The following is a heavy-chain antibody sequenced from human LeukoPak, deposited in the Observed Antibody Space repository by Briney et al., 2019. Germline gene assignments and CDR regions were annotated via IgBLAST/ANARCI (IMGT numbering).Heavy chain of an antibody. CDR2: IIPIFGTA. Sequence: EASVKVSCKASGGTFSSYAISWVRQAPGQGLEWMGGIIPIFGTANYAQKFQGRVTITADESTSTAYMELSSLRSEDTATYYCAARPTSEAVAPSDFWGQGTLVTVSP. D-gene: IGHD6-19*01. CDR1: GGTFSSYA. J-gene: IGHJ4*02. CDR3: AARPTSEAVAPSDF. V-gene: IGHV1-69*01.